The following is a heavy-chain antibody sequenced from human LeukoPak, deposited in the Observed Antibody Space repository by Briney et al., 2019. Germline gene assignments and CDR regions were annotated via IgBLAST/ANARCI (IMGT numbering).Heavy chain of an antibody. D-gene: IGHD6-13*01. J-gene: IGHJ5*02. CDR2: INHSGST. Sequence: SETLSLTCAVYGGSFSGYYWSWIRQPPGKGLEWLGEINHSGSTNYNPSLKSRVTISVDTSKNQFSLKLSSVTAADTAVYYCARGGAGIAAAGKTNWFDPWGQGTLVTVSS. V-gene: IGHV4-34*01. CDR3: ARGGAGIAAAGKTNWFDP. CDR1: GGSFSGYY.